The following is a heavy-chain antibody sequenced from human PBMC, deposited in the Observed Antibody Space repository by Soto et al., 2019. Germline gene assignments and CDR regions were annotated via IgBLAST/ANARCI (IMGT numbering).Heavy chain of an antibody. Sequence: EVQLVESGGGLVQPGGSLKLSCAASGFTFSGSGMHWVRQASGKGLEWVGRIRSKANSYATAYAASVKGRFTISRDDSKITGYQQLNSLEPEDTAMYYCNRLYDIAAGDWGQRTLVTVSS. CDR2: IRSKANSYAT. CDR1: GFTFSGSG. V-gene: IGHV3-73*01. CDR3: NRLYDIAAGD. J-gene: IGHJ4*02. D-gene: IGHD2-15*01.